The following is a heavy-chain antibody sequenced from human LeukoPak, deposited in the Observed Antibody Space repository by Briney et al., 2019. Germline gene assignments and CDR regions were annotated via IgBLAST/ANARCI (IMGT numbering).Heavy chain of an antibody. V-gene: IGHV1-69*05. Sequence: ASVKVSCKASGGTFSSYAISWVRQAPGQGLEWMGGIIPIFGTANYAQKFQGRVTITTDESTSTAYMELSSLRSEDTAVYYCVTGFIAARPFDYWGQGTLVTVSS. CDR1: GGTFSSYA. J-gene: IGHJ4*02. CDR2: IIPIFGTA. CDR3: VTGFIAARPFDY. D-gene: IGHD6-6*01.